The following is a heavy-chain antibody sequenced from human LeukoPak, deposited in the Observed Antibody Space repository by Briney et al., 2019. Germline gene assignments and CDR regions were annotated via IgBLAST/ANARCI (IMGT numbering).Heavy chain of an antibody. D-gene: IGHD2-15*01. CDR3: ARSLRGSASSEDYYYYYMDV. Sequence: PSETLSLTCTVSGGSTAGGVSYGSWIRSPPGKGRSGFGGIYTIGGTSYNPSLKSRITISVDTSKNQFSLKLSSVAAADTAVSYCARSLRGSASSEDYYYYYMDVWGKGTTVTVSS. CDR2: IYTIGGT. J-gene: IGHJ6*03. CDR1: GGSTAGGVSY. V-gene: IGHV4-61*02.